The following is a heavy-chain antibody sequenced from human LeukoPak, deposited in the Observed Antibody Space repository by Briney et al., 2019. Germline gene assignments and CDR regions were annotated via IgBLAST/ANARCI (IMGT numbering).Heavy chain of an antibody. Sequence: PGRSLRLSCAASGFTFSSYAMHWVRQAPGKGLEWVAVISYDGSNKYYADSVKGRFTISRDNSKNTLYLQMNSLRAEDTAVYYCARGSDYDFWSGHIGDYWGQGTLVTVSS. CDR1: GFTFSSYA. V-gene: IGHV3-30-3*01. CDR2: ISYDGSNK. D-gene: IGHD3-3*01. J-gene: IGHJ4*02. CDR3: ARGSDYDFWSGHIGDY.